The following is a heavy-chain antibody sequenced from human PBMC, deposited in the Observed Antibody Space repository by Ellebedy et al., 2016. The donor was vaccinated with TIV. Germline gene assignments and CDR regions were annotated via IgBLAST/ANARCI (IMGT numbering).Heavy chain of an antibody. CDR3: ARGLSDYGDIMLDY. V-gene: IGHV3-7*03. CDR1: ELTVSSNY. D-gene: IGHD4-17*01. CDR2: VKQDGTDQ. J-gene: IGHJ4*02. Sequence: GESLKISCAASELTVSSNYMSWVRQAPGKALEWVANVKQDGTDQNYVDSVKGRFTISRDNAKKLVYLHMNTLRAEDTAIYYCARGLSDYGDIMLDYWGQGALVTVSS.